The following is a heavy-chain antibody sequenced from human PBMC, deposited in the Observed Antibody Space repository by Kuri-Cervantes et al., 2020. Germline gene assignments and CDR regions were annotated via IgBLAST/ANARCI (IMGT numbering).Heavy chain of an antibody. CDR2: IYYSGST. J-gene: IGHJ4*02. CDR1: GASISSSY. V-gene: IGHV4-59*12. D-gene: IGHD5-12*01. Sequence: GSLRLSCTVSGASISSSYWSWIRQPPGKGLEWIGYIYYSGSTNYSPSFKSRITISVDTSKNQFSLKLSSVTAADTAVYYCATRGYSGYVDGFDNWGQGTLVTVSS. CDR3: ATRGYSGYVDGFDN.